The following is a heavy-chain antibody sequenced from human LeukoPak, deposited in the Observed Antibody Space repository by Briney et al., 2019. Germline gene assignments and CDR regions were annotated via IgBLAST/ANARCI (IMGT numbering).Heavy chain of an antibody. Sequence: PGGSLRLSCGASGFTFSTYSMTWVRQAPGKGLEWVSYISSSSSTIYYAGSVKGRFTISRDNAKNSLYLQMNSLRAEDTAVYYCARDIDSSGYYCIDYWGQGTLVTVS. J-gene: IGHJ4*02. D-gene: IGHD3-22*01. CDR3: ARDIDSSGYYCIDY. CDR2: ISSSSSTI. CDR1: GFTFSTYS. V-gene: IGHV3-48*01.